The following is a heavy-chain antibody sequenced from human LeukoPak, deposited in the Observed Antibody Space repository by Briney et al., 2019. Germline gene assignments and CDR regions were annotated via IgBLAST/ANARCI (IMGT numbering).Heavy chain of an antibody. J-gene: IGHJ4*02. CDR2: IYYSGST. CDR1: GGSFSGYY. D-gene: IGHD3-22*01. V-gene: IGHV4-59*13. Sequence: PSETLSLTCAVYGGSFSGYYWSWIRQPPGKGLEWIGYIYYSGSTNYNPSLKSRVTISVDTSKNQFSLKLSSVTAADTAVYYCARVDSSGYSPDYWGQGTLVTVSS. CDR3: ARVDSSGYSPDY.